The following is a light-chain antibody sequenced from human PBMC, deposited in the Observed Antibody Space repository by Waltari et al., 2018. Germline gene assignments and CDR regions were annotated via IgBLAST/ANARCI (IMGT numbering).Light chain of an antibody. Sequence: QSALTQPASVSGSPGPSITISCTGTRGDVGGYNYVSWYQQHAGKAPKVILYEVSNRPSGVSTRFSASKSGDTASLTISGLQAEDEATYYCSSYTSATTLSVVFGGGTKVTVL. CDR1: RGDVGGYNY. V-gene: IGLV2-14*01. CDR2: EVS. CDR3: SSYTSATTLSVV. J-gene: IGLJ2*01.